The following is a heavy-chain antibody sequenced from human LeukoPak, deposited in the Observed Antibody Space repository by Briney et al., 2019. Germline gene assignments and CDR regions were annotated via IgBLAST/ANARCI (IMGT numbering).Heavy chain of an antibody. Sequence: SLSSYYWGWIRQPPGKGLEWVAVISYDGSNKYYGDSVKGRFTISRDNAKNTLYLQMNSLRAEDTAVYYCAKDDSPGTASYYYYIDVWGKGTTVTVSS. CDR2: ISYDGSNK. CDR1: SLSSYY. V-gene: IGHV3-30*18. J-gene: IGHJ6*03. D-gene: IGHD1-1*01. CDR3: AKDDSPGTASYYYYIDV.